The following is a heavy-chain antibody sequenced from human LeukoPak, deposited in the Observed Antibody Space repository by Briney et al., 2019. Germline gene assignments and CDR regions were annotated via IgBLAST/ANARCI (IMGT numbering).Heavy chain of an antibody. CDR2: VKPDGSGT. Sequence: GGSLRLSCAASGFIFSGYWMSWVRQGPGRGLGWVASVKPDGSGTFYVDSVKGRFTISRDNAHNSLFLQMNSLRAEDMAFYYCARSRGDFWGQGALVTVSS. CDR1: GFIFSGYW. CDR3: ARSRGDF. V-gene: IGHV3-7*01. J-gene: IGHJ4*02.